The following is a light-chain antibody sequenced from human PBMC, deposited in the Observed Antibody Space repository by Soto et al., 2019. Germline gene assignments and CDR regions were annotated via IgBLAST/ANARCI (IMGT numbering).Light chain of an antibody. V-gene: IGKV1-5*01. CDR1: QSISSW. CDR3: QQYNSYSPT. CDR2: DAS. Sequence: DIQMTRSPSTLSASVGHRVTITCRASQSISSWLAWYQQKPGKAPKLLIYDASSLESGVPARFSGSGSGTEFTLTISSLQPDDFAAYYCQQYNSYSPTFGQGTKVDI. J-gene: IGKJ1*01.